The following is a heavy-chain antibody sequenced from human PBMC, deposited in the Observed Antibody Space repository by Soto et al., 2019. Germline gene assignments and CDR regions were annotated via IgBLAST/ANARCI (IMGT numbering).Heavy chain of an antibody. D-gene: IGHD3-3*01. CDR2: INPNSGGT. CDR3: AKAGSYDFWSGYSYYYYGMDV. V-gene: IGHV1-2*02. CDR1: GYTFTGYY. J-gene: IGHJ6*02. Sequence: ASVKVSCKASGYTFTGYYMHWVRQAPGQGLEWMGWINPNSGGTNYAQKFQGRFTISRDNSKNTLYLQMNSLRAEDTAVYYCAKAGSYDFWSGYSYYYYGMDVWGQGTTVTVSS.